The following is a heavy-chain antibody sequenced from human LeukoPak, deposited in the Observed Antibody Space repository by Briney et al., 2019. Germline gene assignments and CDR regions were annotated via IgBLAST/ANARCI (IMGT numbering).Heavy chain of an antibody. J-gene: IGHJ6*02. CDR3: AKVSVGPLSRPTHVALYYGMDV. Sequence: GGSLRLSCEASGVTFNKFAMSWVRQAPGKGPEWVSAIGSSGATTFYADSVKGRCTISRDNSKNTVYLEMNSLRAEDPAIYYCAKVSVGPLSRPTHVALYYGMDVWGQGTTVTVSS. D-gene: IGHD2-8*01. CDR1: GVTFNKFA. V-gene: IGHV3-23*01. CDR2: IGSSGATT.